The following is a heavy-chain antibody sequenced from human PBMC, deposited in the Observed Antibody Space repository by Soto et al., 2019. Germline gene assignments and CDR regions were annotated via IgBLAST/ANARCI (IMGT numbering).Heavy chain of an antibody. J-gene: IGHJ4*02. CDR1: GGSISSGDYY. CDR3: GRVYSYRSYARVHFDY. V-gene: IGHV4-30-4*01. CDR2: IYYRGST. D-gene: IGHD2-2*01. Sequence: QVQLQESGPGLVKPSQTLSLTCTVSGGSISSGDYYWSWIRQPPGKGLEWIGYIYYRGSTYYNPSLMSLVTISVDTSKIPFSLKLRSVTAADTAVYYCGRVYSYRSYARVHFDYWGQGTLVSVSS.